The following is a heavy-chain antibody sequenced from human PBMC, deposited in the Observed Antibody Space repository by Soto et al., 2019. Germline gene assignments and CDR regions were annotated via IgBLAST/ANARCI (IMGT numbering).Heavy chain of an antibody. J-gene: IGHJ4*02. CDR2: INPNSGYT. V-gene: IGHV1-2*02. Sequence: QVQLVQSGAEVKKPGASVKVSCRASRNTFTGYYVHWVRQAPGQGLEWMGWINPNSGYTNSAQKFQGRVTMTRDTSISTAYTELSRLRSDDTAVYYCARARGDGDLDYWGQGTLVTVSS. CDR1: RNTFTGYY. CDR3: ARARGDGDLDY. D-gene: IGHD4-17*01.